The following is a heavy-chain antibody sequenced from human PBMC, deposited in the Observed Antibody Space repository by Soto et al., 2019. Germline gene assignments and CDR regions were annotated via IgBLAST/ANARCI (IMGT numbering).Heavy chain of an antibody. D-gene: IGHD6-19*01. V-gene: IGHV4-39*01. J-gene: IGHJ4*02. CDR2: IYYSGST. CDR1: GGSISSSSYY. CDR3: ARGRGWDYFDY. Sequence: PSETLSLTCTVSGGSISSSSYYWCWIRQPPGKGLEWIGSIYYSGSTYYNPSLKSRVTISVDTSKNQFSLKLSSVTAADTAVYYCARGRGWDYFDYWGQGTLVTVSS.